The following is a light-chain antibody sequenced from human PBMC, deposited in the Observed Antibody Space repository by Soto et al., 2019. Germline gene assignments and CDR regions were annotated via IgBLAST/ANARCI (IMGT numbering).Light chain of an antibody. V-gene: IGKV3-20*01. CDR1: QIVRGSY. J-gene: IGKJ1*01. Sequence: EFVLTQSPCALSLSPGDRATLSCRASQIVRGSYLAWYQQKPGQAPRLLIFGTSSRATGIPDRFSGSGSGTDFTLTISRLEPEDFAVYYCQQYDTSQRTFGQGTKVDIK. CDR3: QQYDTSQRT. CDR2: GTS.